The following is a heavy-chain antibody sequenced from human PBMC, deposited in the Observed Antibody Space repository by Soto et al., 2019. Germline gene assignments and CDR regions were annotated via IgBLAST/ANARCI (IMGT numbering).Heavy chain of an antibody. V-gene: IGHV3-23*01. D-gene: IGHD4-4*01. CDR1: GFTFSSYA. J-gene: IGHJ4*02. Sequence: GGSLRLSCVASGFTFSSYAMSWVRQAPGKGLEWVSAISGSGGSTYYADSVKGRFTISRDNSKNTLYLQMNSLRAEDTAVYYCAKGRASNSNYDPSPFDYWGQGTLVTVSS. CDR2: ISGSGGST. CDR3: AKGRASNSNYDPSPFDY.